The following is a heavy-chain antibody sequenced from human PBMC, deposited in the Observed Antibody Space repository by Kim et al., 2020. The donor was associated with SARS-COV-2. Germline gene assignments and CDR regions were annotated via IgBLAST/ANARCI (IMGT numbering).Heavy chain of an antibody. V-gene: IGHV4-39*01. CDR1: GGSISSSSYY. CDR3: ARLPRFVAVRGVSRYFSPDY. J-gene: IGHJ4*02. CDR2: IYYSGST. D-gene: IGHD3-10*01. Sequence: SETLSLTCTVSGGSISSSSYYWGWIRQPPGKGLEWIGSIYYSGSTYYNPSLKSRVTISVDTSKNQFSLKLSSVTAADTAVYYCARLPRFVAVRGVSRYFSPDYWGQGTLVTVSS.